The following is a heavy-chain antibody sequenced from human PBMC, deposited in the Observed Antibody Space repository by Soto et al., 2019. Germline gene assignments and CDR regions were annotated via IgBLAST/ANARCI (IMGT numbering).Heavy chain of an antibody. CDR3: ARERRDGYNTFDY. Sequence: QVQLVQSGAEVKKPGASVKVSCKASGYTFTSYEMYWVRQAPGQGLEWMGIISPSDGSTTYAQKFQGRGTMTRETSTSTVYKELSRLKSEETAVYYCARERRDGYNTFDYWGQGTLVTGPS. V-gene: IGHV1-46*01. J-gene: IGHJ4*02. D-gene: IGHD5-12*01. CDR1: GYTFTSYE. CDR2: ISPSDGST.